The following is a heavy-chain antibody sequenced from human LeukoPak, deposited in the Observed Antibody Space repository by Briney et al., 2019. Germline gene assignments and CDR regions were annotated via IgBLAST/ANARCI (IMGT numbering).Heavy chain of an antibody. V-gene: IGHV1-18*01. Sequence: ASVKVSCKASGYTFTNYGISWVRQAPGQGLEWMGWISAYNGNTDYAQKLQGRVTMTTDTSTSTAYMELRSLRSDDTAVYYCARVERGSSSWYAYFDYWGQGTLVTVSS. CDR2: ISAYNGNT. J-gene: IGHJ4*02. CDR1: GYTFTNYG. D-gene: IGHD6-13*01. CDR3: ARVERGSSSWYAYFDY.